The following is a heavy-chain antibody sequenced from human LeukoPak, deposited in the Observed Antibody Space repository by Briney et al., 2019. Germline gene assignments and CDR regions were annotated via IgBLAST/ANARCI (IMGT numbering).Heavy chain of an antibody. V-gene: IGHV3-74*01. CDR2: LPPDELDI. Sequence: GGSLRLSCAASGFAFSHYWMHWVRQAPGMGLVWVSRLPPDELDIIYADSVKGRLTVSRDNSKHTVYLQINNLRAEDTAVYYCVGTIASRGSEYWGQGALVTVSS. J-gene: IGHJ4*02. D-gene: IGHD6-6*01. CDR1: GFAFSHYW. CDR3: VGTIASRGSEY.